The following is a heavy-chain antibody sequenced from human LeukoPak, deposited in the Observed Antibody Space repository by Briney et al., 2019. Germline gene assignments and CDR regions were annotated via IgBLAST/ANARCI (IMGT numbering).Heavy chain of an antibody. CDR2: IHQSGPS. V-gene: IGHV4-38-2*02. Sequence: SETLSLTCTVSGYSDSSGFHWGWIRQPPGKGLEWIASIHQSGPSYYNSSLKGRATISIDTSRIQFSLSLTSVTAADTAVYYCGHYGNIGLPFDYWGQGTLVTVSS. CDR3: GHYGNIGLPFDY. CDR1: GYSDSSGFH. D-gene: IGHD2/OR15-2a*01. J-gene: IGHJ4*02.